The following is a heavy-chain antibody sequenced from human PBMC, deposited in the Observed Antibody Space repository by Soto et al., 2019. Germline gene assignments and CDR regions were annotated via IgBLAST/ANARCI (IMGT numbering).Heavy chain of an antibody. CDR2: MNPNSGNT. CDR1: GYTFTSYD. J-gene: IGHJ6*02. CDR3: ARGGYDILTGYYNRYYYYGMDV. Sequence: GASVKVSCKASGYTFTSYDINWVRQATGQGLEWMGWMNPNSGNTGYAQKFQGRVTMTRNTSISTAYMELSSLRSEGTAVYYCARGGYDILTGYYNRYYYYGMDVWGQGTTVTVSS. D-gene: IGHD3-9*01. V-gene: IGHV1-8*01.